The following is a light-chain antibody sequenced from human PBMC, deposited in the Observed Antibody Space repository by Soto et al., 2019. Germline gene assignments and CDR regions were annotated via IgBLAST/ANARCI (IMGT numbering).Light chain of an antibody. CDR2: SNN. CDR3: PAWHDSLNGPV. CDR1: SSNIGSHT. V-gene: IGLV1-44*01. J-gene: IGLJ2*01. Sequence: QSVLTQPPSASGTPGQRVTISCSGGSSNIGSHTVNWYQHLPGTAPKLLIYSNNQRPSGVPDRFSGSVSGASASLAISGLQSEDEADYYCPAWHDSLNGPVFGGGTKLTVL.